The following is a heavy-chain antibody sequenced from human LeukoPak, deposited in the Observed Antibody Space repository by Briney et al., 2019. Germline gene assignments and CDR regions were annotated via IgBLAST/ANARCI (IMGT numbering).Heavy chain of an antibody. CDR1: GFTFSDYY. D-gene: IGHD6-13*01. CDR2: ISSTSSYI. CDR3: ARDFSSPVDY. J-gene: IGHJ4*02. Sequence: PGGSLRLSCAASGFTFSDYYMSWIRQAPGKGLEWVASISSTSSYIYYADSVRGRFTISRDNAKNSLYLQMNSLRAEDTAVYYCARDFSSPVDYWGQGTLSPSPQ. V-gene: IGHV3-11*06.